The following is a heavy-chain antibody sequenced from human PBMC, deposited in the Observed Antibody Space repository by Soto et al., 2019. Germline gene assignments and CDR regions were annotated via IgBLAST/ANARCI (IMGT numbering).Heavy chain of an antibody. V-gene: IGHV3-33*06. CDR1: GFRFSDHG. CDR2: IWFDGSRT. D-gene: IGHD1-26*01. J-gene: IGHJ4*02. CDR3: AKDPPYRMYYFQQ. Sequence: QGQLVESGGDVVPPGTSLRLSCVASGFRFSDHGYHWVRQAPGRGLEWVGTIWFDGSRTYYADSVKGRFTISRDNSQNTLYLQMNSLRAEDTAIYYCAKDPPYRMYYFQQWGQGTPVTVSS.